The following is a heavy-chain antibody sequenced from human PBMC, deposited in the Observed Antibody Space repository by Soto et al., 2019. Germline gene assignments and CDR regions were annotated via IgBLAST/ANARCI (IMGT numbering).Heavy chain of an antibody. CDR2: IDSDGRTT. CDR3: ARGVVVYQQLVRGRDRLDP. V-gene: IGHV3-74*01. Sequence: EVQLVESGGGQVQPGGSLTLSCAVSGFTLRSYWMHWVRQAPGKGLEWVARIDSDGRTTNYADSVKGRFTISRDNAKNTVFLHMNSLRVEDRAVYYCARGVVVYQQLVRGRDRLDPWGQGTLVTVSS. D-gene: IGHD6-13*01. J-gene: IGHJ5*02. CDR1: GFTLRSYW.